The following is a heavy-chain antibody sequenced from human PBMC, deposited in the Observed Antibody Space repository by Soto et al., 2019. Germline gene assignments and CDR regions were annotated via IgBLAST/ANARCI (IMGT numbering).Heavy chain of an antibody. J-gene: IGHJ4*02. D-gene: IGHD1-1*01. V-gene: IGHV1-69*04. Sequence: ASVKVSCKASGGTFSSYTISWVRQAPGQGLEWMGRIIPILGIANYAQKFQGRVTITADKSTSTAYMELSSLRSEDTAVYYCARDRGGTTNEYYFDYWGQGTLVTVSS. CDR2: IIPILGIA. CDR1: GGTFSSYT. CDR3: ARDRGGTTNEYYFDY.